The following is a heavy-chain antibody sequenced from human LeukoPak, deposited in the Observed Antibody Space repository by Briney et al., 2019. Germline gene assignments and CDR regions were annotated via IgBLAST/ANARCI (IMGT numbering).Heavy chain of an antibody. J-gene: IGHJ4*02. Sequence: GGSLRLSCAASGFTFSSYAMSWVRQAPGKGLEWVSAISGSGGSTYYADSVKGRFTISRDNSKNTLYLQMNSLRAEDTAVYYCAKRGYGSGSSKYDDYWGQGTLVTVSS. V-gene: IGHV3-23*01. CDR1: GFTFSSYA. CDR2: ISGSGGST. D-gene: IGHD3-10*01. CDR3: AKRGYGSGSSKYDDY.